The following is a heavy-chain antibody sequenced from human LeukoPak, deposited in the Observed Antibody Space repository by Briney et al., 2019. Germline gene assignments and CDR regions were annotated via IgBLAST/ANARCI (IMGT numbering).Heavy chain of an antibody. CDR1: GYTFTSYG. D-gene: IGHD4-11*01. CDR2: ISAYNGNT. J-gene: IGHJ6*02. Sequence: ASVKVSCKASGYTFTSYGISWVRQAPGQGLEWMGWISAYNGNTNYAQKFQGRVTMTTDTSTSTAYMELRSLRSDDTAVYYCARPESTITIDYYYGLDVWGQGTTVTVSS. V-gene: IGHV1-18*01. CDR3: ARPESTITIDYYYGLDV.